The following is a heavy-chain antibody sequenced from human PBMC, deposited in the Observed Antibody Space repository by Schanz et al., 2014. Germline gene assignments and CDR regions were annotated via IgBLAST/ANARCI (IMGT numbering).Heavy chain of an antibody. D-gene: IGHD3-10*01. Sequence: DLVESGGGLIQRGESLRLSCSASGFSFSSYSMNWVRQAPGKGLERLSYIDGKSTTVYYADSVKGRFTVSRDNARNSLYLHMNTLGAEDTAIYYCARDGNYYGSRNYYKTPYYFDYWGQGTLVTVSS. CDR2: IDGKSTTV. CDR1: GFSFSSYS. CDR3: ARDGNYYGSRNYYKTPYYFDY. J-gene: IGHJ4*02. V-gene: IGHV3-48*01.